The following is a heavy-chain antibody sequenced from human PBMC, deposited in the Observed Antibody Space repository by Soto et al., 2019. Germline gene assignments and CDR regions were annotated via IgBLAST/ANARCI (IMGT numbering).Heavy chain of an antibody. CDR1: GGSFSGYY. CDR3: ARGNVVVPAARGYFDY. V-gene: IGHV4-34*01. D-gene: IGHD2-2*01. CDR2: INHSGST. J-gene: IGHJ4*02. Sequence: ETLSLTCAVYGGSFSGYYWSWIRQPPGKGLEWIGEINHSGSTNYNPSLKSRVTISVDTSKNQFSLKLSSVTAADTAVYYCARGNVVVPAARGYFDYWGQGTLDTVSS.